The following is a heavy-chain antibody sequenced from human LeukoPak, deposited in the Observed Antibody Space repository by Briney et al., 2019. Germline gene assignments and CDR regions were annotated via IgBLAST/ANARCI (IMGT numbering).Heavy chain of an antibody. CDR2: IYYSGST. Sequence: SETLSLTCTVSGGSISSYYWSWIRQPPGKGLEWIGYIYYSGSTNYNPSLKSRVTISVDTSKNQFSLKLSSVTAADTAVYYCARGENSSSSCYFDYWGQGTLVTVSS. V-gene: IGHV4-59*12. CDR3: ARGENSSSSCYFDY. J-gene: IGHJ4*02. D-gene: IGHD6-13*01. CDR1: GGSISSYY.